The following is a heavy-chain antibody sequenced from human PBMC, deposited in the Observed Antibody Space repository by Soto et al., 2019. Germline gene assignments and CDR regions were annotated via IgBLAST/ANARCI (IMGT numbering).Heavy chain of an antibody. V-gene: IGHV1-2*02. D-gene: IGHD6-13*01. CDR3: ARDSAAAAGLSFDS. Sequence: ASVKVSCKASGYTFTDYYMHWVRRAPGQGLEWMGWVNDNSGATRYSQRFQGRVTLTRDTSISTAYMELSSLRSDDTAVYYCARDSAAAAGLSFDSWGQGTLVTVSS. CDR2: VNDNSGAT. J-gene: IGHJ4*02. CDR1: GYTFTDYY.